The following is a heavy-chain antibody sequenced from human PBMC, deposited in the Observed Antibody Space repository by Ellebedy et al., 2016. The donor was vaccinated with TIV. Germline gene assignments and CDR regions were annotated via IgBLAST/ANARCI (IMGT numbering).Heavy chain of an antibody. J-gene: IGHJ4*02. CDR1: GFTFGDYA. V-gene: IGHV3-9*01. CDR2: ITWNNGFI. D-gene: IGHD6-19*01. Sequence: PGGSLRLSCAASGFTFGDYAMHWVRQAPGKGLEWVSGITWNNGFIGYADSVKGRCSISRDNARNSLNLQLNSLRPEDTAIYYCVREDSSGWSDYYFDSWGQGTLVTVSS. CDR3: VREDSSGWSDYYFDS.